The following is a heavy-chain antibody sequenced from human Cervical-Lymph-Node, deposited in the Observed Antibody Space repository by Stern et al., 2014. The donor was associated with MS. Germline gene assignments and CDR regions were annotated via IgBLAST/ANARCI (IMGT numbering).Heavy chain of an antibody. CDR2: ISTSGNFI. CDR3: ARVNEGFWYFDL. J-gene: IGHJ2*01. Sequence: EDQLVESGGGLVKPGGSLRLSCVASGFTFSAYTMDWVRQAPGKGLEWVSSISTSGNFIHYADSMKGRFTISRDNAKNSLYLQMNSLRIEDTAVYYCARVNEGFWYFDLWGRGTLVSVSS. V-gene: IGHV3-21*01. CDR1: GFTFSAYT.